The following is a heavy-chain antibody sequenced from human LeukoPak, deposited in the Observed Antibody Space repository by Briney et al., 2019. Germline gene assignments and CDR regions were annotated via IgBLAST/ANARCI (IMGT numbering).Heavy chain of an antibody. V-gene: IGHV3-21*01. Sequence: PGGSLRLSCAASGFTFSSYSMNWVRQAPGKGLEWVSSISSSSSYIYYADSVKGRFTISRDNAKNSLYLQMNSLRAEDTAVYYCARTLVGAEGHAFDIWGQGTMVTVSS. CDR1: GFTFSSYS. CDR2: ISSSSSYI. J-gene: IGHJ3*02. CDR3: ARTLVGAEGHAFDI. D-gene: IGHD1-26*01.